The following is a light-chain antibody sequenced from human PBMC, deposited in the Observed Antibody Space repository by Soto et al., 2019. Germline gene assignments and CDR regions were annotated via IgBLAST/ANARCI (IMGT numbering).Light chain of an antibody. Sequence: EIVLTQSPATLSLSPGVRATLSCRASQSIANYLAWYQQKPGQAPRLLIYDTSNRATSIPARFSASGSGTDFTLTTSSLEPEDFAGYYCQQRRYWPRAFGGGTEVEIK. J-gene: IGKJ4*01. CDR2: DTS. CDR3: QQRRYWPRA. V-gene: IGKV3-11*01. CDR1: QSIANY.